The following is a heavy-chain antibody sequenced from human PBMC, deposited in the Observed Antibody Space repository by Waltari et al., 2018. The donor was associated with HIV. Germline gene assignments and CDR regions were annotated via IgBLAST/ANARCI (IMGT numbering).Heavy chain of an antibody. J-gene: IGHJ4*02. D-gene: IGHD1-7*01. CDR1: GFTFDDYA. CDR3: AKGSGGDWNYFGDFDY. Sequence: EVQLVESGGGLVQPGRSLRLSCAASGFTFDDYALHWVRQAPGKGLEWVSGISWNRDYTGYADSVKGRFTISRDNAKNYLYLQMNSLRAEDTALYYCAKGSGGDWNYFGDFDYWGQGTLVTVSS. CDR2: ISWNRDYT. V-gene: IGHV3-9*01.